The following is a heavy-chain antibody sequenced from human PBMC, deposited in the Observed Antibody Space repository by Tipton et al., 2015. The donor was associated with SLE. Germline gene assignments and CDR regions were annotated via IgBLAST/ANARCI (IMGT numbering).Heavy chain of an antibody. V-gene: IGHV3-7*01. CDR2: IKQYESEK. Sequence: GSLRLSCAGSGFTFSSYRMIWVLQAPRKGLAWVANIKQYESEKYYVDPVKGRFTISMDNAKNSLHLQMNSLRAEDTAVYYSESEEELHLGRGAHDSWGQGTMVTVSS. J-gene: IGHJ3*02. CDR3: ESEEELHLGRGAHDS. D-gene: IGHD1-7*01. CDR1: GFTFSSYR.